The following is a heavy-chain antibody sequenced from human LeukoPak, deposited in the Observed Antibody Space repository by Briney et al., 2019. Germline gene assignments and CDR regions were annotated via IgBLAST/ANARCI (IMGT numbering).Heavy chain of an antibody. Sequence: GGSLTLSCAASGFTFSDYAMSWVRQAPGKGLEWVSTASYYVGKQYHADSVRGRFTVSRDNSRNTLYLQLNSLRADDTAVYYCARAHSSSSTFDLWGQGTLVTVSS. CDR2: ASYYVGKQ. CDR3: ARAHSSSSTFDL. V-gene: IGHV3-23*01. CDR1: GFTFSDYA. D-gene: IGHD6-6*01. J-gene: IGHJ4*02.